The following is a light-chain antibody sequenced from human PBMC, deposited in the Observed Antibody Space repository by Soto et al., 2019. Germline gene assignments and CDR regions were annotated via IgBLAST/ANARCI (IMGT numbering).Light chain of an antibody. CDR3: QQYGSSPET. CDR1: QSVSSSY. V-gene: IGKV3-20*01. CDR2: GAS. J-gene: IGKJ1*01. Sequence: EIVLTQSPGTLSLSPGERATLSCRASQSVSSSYLAWYQQKPGQAPRLLIYGASSRATGIPDRFSRRGSGTDFTLTISRLEPEDFAVYYCQQYGSSPETFGQGTKVDIK.